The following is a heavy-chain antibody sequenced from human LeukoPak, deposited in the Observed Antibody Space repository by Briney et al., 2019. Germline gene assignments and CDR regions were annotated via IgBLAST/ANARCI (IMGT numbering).Heavy chain of an antibody. Sequence: SVKVSCKASVCTFSSYAISWVRQATGQGLEWMGGSIPIFCTASYAQKFQGRVTITADESTSTAYMELSSLRSEDTAVYYCARSRGHYDSSGPYFDYWGQGTLVTVSS. D-gene: IGHD3-22*01. CDR1: VCTFSSYA. CDR3: ARSRGHYDSSGPYFDY. CDR2: SIPIFCTA. J-gene: IGHJ4*02. V-gene: IGHV1-69*13.